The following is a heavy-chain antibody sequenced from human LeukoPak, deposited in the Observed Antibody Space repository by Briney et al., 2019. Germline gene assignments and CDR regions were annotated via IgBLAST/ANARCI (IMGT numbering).Heavy chain of an antibody. V-gene: IGHV3-48*02. Sequence: GGSLRLSCAASGFTLSSYRMNWVRQAPGKGLEGVSYINSSSSTIYYAHSVKGRFTISRDNDKNSLYLQMNSLRDEDTAVYNCARVGAGHYYGMDVWGQGTTVTVSS. CDR1: GFTLSSYR. CDR2: INSSSSTI. CDR3: ARVGAGHYYGMDV. J-gene: IGHJ6*02. D-gene: IGHD3-10*01.